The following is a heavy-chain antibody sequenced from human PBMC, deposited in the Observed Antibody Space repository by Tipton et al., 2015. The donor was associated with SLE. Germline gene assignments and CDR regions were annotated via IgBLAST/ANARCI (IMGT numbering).Heavy chain of an antibody. D-gene: IGHD6-13*01. J-gene: IGHJ3*02. CDR2: ISSSSSYI. CDR1: GFTFSSYS. CDR3: ARGGSPIYDAFDI. V-gene: IGHV3-21*06. Sequence: LRLSCAASGFTFSSYSMNWVRQAPGKGLEWVSSISSSSSYIYYADSVKGRFTISRDNAKNMLYLQRDSLRAEDTAMYYGARGGSPIYDAFDIWGQGTMVTVSS.